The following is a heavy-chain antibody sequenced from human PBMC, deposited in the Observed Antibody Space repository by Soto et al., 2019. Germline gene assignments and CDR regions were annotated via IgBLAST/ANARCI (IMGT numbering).Heavy chain of an antibody. D-gene: IGHD2-2*01. CDR1: GGTFSSYA. V-gene: IGHV1-69*13. J-gene: IGHJ6*02. CDR2: IIPIFGTA. Sequence: ASVKVSCKASGGTFSSYAISWVRQAPGQGLEWMGGIIPIFGTANYAQKFQGRVTITADESTSTAYMELSSLRSEDTAVYYCARGGYCSSTSCFIGPRHYYGMDVWGQGTTVTVSS. CDR3: ARGGYCSSTSCFIGPRHYYGMDV.